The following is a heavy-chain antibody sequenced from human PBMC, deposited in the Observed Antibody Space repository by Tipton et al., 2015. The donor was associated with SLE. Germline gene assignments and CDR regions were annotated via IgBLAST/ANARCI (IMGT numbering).Heavy chain of an antibody. CDR3: GGVCSGGSCYDSDY. J-gene: IGHJ4*02. Sequence: GLVKPSETLSLTCTVSGGSISSYYWRWIRQPAGKGLEWIGRIYTSGSTNYNPSLKSRVNISVDTSKNQFSLKLSSVTSADTAVYYCGGVCSGGSCYDSDYWGQGTLVTVSS. V-gene: IGHV4-4*07. CDR2: IYTSGST. D-gene: IGHD2-15*01. CDR1: GGSISSYY.